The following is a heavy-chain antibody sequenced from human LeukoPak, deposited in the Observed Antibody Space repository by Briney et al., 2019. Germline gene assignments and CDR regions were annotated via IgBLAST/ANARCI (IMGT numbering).Heavy chain of an antibody. D-gene: IGHD3-10*01. CDR2: VYYSGST. CDR3: ARLDYYGSGYFDY. J-gene: IGHJ4*02. CDR1: GGSISSYS. Sequence: SETLSLTCTVSGGSISSYSWSWVRQPPGKGLEWIGYVYYSGSTNYNPSLKSRVTMSVDTSKNQFSLKLSSVTAADTAVYYCARLDYYGSGYFDYWGQGTLVTVSS. V-gene: IGHV4-59*01.